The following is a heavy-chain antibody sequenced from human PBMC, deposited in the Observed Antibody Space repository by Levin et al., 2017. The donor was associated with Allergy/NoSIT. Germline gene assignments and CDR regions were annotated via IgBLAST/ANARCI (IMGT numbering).Heavy chain of an antibody. D-gene: IGHD1-1*01. J-gene: IGHJ4*02. Sequence: PGGSLRLSCEASGFPFNDYSMNWVRQAPGKGLEWVAYISSTSSTINYADSVKGRFTISRDKAKNSLFLQMNSLRDEDTAVYYCARSRVRATYYFDYWGQGTLVTVSS. V-gene: IGHV3-48*02. CDR3: ARSRVRATYYFDY. CDR2: ISSTSSTI. CDR1: GFPFNDYS.